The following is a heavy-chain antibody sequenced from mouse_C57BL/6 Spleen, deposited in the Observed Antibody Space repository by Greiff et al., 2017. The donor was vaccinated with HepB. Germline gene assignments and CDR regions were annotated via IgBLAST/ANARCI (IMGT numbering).Heavy chain of an antibody. CDR2: IDPSDSYT. J-gene: IGHJ2*01. CDR3: ARWDYYNFDY. V-gene: IGHV1-69*01. CDR1: GYTFTSYW. D-gene: IGHD1-1*01. Sequence: VQLQQSGAELVMPGASVKLSCKASGYTFTSYWMHWVKQRPGQGLEWIGEIDPSDSYTNYNQKFKGKSTLTVDKSSSTAYMQLSSLTSEDSAVYYCARWDYYNFDYWGQGTTLTVSS.